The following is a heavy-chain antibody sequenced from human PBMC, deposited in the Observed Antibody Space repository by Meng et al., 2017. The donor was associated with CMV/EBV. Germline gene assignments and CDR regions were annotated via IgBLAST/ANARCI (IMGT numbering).Heavy chain of an antibody. J-gene: IGHJ6*02. Sequence: GESLKISCAASGFTFSSYWMSWVRQAPGKGLEWVASIKQDGSEKYYVDSVKGRFTISRDNAKNSLYLQMNSLRAEDTAVYYCARYCSSTSCYYYYGMDVWGQGTTVTVSS. V-gene: IGHV3-7*01. CDR1: GFTFSSYW. CDR2: IKQDGSEK. CDR3: ARYCSSTSCYYYYGMDV. D-gene: IGHD2-2*01.